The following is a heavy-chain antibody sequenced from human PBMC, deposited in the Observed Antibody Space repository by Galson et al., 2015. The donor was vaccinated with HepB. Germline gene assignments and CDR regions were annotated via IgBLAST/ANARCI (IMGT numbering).Heavy chain of an antibody. J-gene: IGHJ4*02. CDR1: GGSLTRSY. CDR3: ARIYSATFES. V-gene: IGHV4-4*07. Sequence: ETLSLTCTVSGGSLTRSYWTWIRQPAGKGLEWIGRIYSDGSANYNPSLNSRVSMSVDASKSQFSLELTSVTAADTAMYYCARIYSATFESWGQGTLVTVSS. D-gene: IGHD1-26*01. CDR2: IYSDGSA.